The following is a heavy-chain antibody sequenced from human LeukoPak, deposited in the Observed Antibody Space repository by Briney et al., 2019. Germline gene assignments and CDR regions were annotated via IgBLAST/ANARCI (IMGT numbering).Heavy chain of an antibody. CDR3: ARTYYDYVWGSYPSNY. J-gene: IGHJ4*02. CDR1: GFTFSNYW. D-gene: IGHD3-16*01. V-gene: IGHV3-7*01. Sequence: PGGSLRLSCAASGFTFSNYWMCWVRQAPGKGLEWVANIKQDGSEKYYVDSVKGRFTISRDNAKNSLYLQMNSLRAEDTAVYYCARTYYDYVWGSYPSNYWGQGTLVTVSS. CDR2: IKQDGSEK.